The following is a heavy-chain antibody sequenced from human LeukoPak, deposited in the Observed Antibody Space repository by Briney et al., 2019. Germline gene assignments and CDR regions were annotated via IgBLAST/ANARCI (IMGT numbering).Heavy chain of an antibody. V-gene: IGHV1-18*01. CDR2: ISAYNGNT. J-gene: IGHJ4*02. CDR3: ARSRDCSGGSCTRDYFDY. CDR1: GYTFTIYG. D-gene: IGHD2-15*01. Sequence: ASVKVSCKASGYTFTIYGISWVRQAPGQGLEWMGWISAYNGNTNYAQKLQGRVTMTTDTSTSTAYMELRSLRSDDTAVYYCARSRDCSGGSCTRDYFDYWGQGTLVTVSS.